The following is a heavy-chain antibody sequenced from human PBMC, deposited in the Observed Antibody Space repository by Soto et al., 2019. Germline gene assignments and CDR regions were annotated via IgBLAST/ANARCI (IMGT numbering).Heavy chain of an antibody. CDR2: FIPVLGVT. Sequence: QVQLVQSGAEVKKPGSSVKVSCRASGGTFNSYTLSWVRQAPGQGLEWLGRFIPVLGVTNYAQKFQGRVTLTADKSTSTAYMELNTLTSEDTAVYYCARGAAAAGAWYNWFDPWGQGTLVTVSS. V-gene: IGHV1-69*02. CDR1: GGTFNSYT. D-gene: IGHD6-13*01. J-gene: IGHJ5*02. CDR3: ARGAAAAGAWYNWFDP.